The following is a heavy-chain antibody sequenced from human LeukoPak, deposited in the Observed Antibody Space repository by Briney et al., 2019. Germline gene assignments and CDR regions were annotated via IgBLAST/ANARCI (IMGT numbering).Heavy chain of an antibody. CDR1: GCSFSSHG. CDR2: TSASGGNT. CDR3: AKGDSGGYYPFYF. J-gene: IGHJ4*02. V-gene: IGHV3-23*01. Sequence: GGSLRLSCAASGCSFSSHGMTWVRQAPGEGLEWFAITSASGGNTFYADSVKGRFTISRDNSKNTLYLQMNSLGADDTALYYCAKGDSGGYYPFYFWGQGTLVTVSS. D-gene: IGHD1-26*01.